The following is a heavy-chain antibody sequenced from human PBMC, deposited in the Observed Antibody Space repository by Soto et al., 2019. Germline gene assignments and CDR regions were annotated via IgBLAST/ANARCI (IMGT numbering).Heavy chain of an antibody. J-gene: IGHJ6*02. CDR1: GFTFSSYW. D-gene: IGHD2-2*02. CDR3: ARVYCSSTSCYTWAYYYYGMDV. CDR2: IKQDGSEK. V-gene: IGHV3-7*01. Sequence: GSLRLSCAASGFTFSSYWMSWVRQAPGKGLEWVANIKQDGSEKYYVDSVKGRFTISRDNAKNSLYLQMNSLRAEGTAVYYCARVYCSSTSCYTWAYYYYGMDVWGQGTTVTVSS.